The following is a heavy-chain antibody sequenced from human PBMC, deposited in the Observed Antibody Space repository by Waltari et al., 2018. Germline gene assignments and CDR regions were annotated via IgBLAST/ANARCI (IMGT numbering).Heavy chain of an antibody. V-gene: IGHV3-9*01. D-gene: IGHD2-15*01. Sequence: EVQLVESVGGLVQPGRSLRLSCAASGFTFDDYAMHWVRHAPGKGPEWVSGISWNSGSIGYADSVKGRFTISRDNAKNSLYLQMNSLRAEDTALYYCAKGALLYGGNPYYFDYWGQGTLVTVSS. CDR3: AKGALLYGGNPYYFDY. CDR1: GFTFDDYA. J-gene: IGHJ4*02. CDR2: ISWNSGSI.